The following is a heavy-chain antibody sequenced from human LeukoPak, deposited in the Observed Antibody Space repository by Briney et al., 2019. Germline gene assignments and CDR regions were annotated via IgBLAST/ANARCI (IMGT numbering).Heavy chain of an antibody. CDR1: GFAVSNDY. V-gene: IGHV3-53*01. Sequence: GGSLRLSCAASGFAVSNDYMSWVRQAPGMGLEWVSVIHTDGATYYAASVKGRFTISRDFSKNTLYLRMNSLRAEDTAIYYCARDRPWGGLNGFDYWGQGALVTVAS. CDR3: ARDRPWGGLNGFDY. D-gene: IGHD3-3*01. J-gene: IGHJ4*02. CDR2: IHTDGAT.